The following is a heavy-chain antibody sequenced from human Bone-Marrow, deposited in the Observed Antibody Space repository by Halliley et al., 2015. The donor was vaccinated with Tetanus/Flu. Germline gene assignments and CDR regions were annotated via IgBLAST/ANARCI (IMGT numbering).Heavy chain of an antibody. D-gene: IGHD6-19*01. V-gene: IGHV4-34*12. CDR1: GGSFGDSGYY. CDR2: IIPYGNI. J-gene: IGHJ6*02. CDR3: ASGHRVSNGCGTYYNYGMYA. Sequence: GLVKPSETLTLTCAVYGGSFGDSGYYWNWCRQPPGKGLEWIGEIIPYGNINYNQSLQSRFTISVDTSKNQFSLKLSSVSAADTAVYYCASGHRVSNGCGTYYNYGMYAWGQGTAVFVSS.